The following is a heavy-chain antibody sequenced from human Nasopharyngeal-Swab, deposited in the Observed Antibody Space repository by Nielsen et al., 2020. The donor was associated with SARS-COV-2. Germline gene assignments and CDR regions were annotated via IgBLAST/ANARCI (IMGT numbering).Heavy chain of an antibody. CDR3: ARVIAVAVDY. Sequence: SETLSLTCAVYGGSFSGYYWSWIRQPPGKGLEWIGEINHSGSTNYNPSLKSRVTISVDTSKNQFSLKLSSVTAADTAVYYCARVIAVAVDYWGQGTLVTVSS. CDR2: INHSGST. J-gene: IGHJ4*02. CDR1: GGSFSGYY. D-gene: IGHD6-19*01. V-gene: IGHV4-34*01.